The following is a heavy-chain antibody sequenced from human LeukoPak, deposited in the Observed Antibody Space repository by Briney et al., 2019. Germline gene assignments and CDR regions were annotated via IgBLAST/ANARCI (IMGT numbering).Heavy chain of an antibody. CDR1: GYTFTGYY. V-gene: IGHV1-2*02. J-gene: IGHJ5*02. CDR2: INPNSGGT. Sequence: ASVKVSCTASGYTFTGYYMHWVRQAPGQGLEWMGWINPNSGGTNYAQKFQGRVTMTRDTSISTAYMELSRLRSDDTAVYYCARDPPKLAAAGRWFDPWGQGTLVTVSS. CDR3: ARDPPKLAAAGRWFDP. D-gene: IGHD6-13*01.